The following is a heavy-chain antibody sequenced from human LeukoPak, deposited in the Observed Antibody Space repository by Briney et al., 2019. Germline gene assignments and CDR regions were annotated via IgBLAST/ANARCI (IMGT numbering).Heavy chain of an antibody. D-gene: IGHD6-6*01. CDR1: GGSISSGGYY. CDR3: SRGGYSSSWGLDY. V-gene: IGHV4-31*03. J-gene: IGHJ4*02. CDR2: IYYSGST. Sequence: SQTLSLTCTVSGGSISSGGYYWSWIRQHPGKGLEWIGYIYYSGSTYYNPSLKSRVTISVDTSKNQFSLKLSSVTAADTAVYYCSRGGYSSSWGLDYWGQGTLVTVFS.